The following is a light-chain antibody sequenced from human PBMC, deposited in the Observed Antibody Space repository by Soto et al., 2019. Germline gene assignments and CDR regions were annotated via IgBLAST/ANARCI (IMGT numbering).Light chain of an antibody. Sequence: VMTQSPASLSVSPGESATLSCRASERVNINFAWYQQKRGQAPRLLIYGASTRATGVPARFSASGSGTDFTRTISSLQSEDFAVYYCQQYNNWPGTFGQGTTLEIK. CDR1: ERVNIN. J-gene: IGKJ2*01. CDR3: QQYNNWPGT. V-gene: IGKV3-15*01. CDR2: GAS.